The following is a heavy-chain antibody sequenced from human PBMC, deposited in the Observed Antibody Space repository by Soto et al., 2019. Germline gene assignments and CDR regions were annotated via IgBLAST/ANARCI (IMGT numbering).Heavy chain of an antibody. CDR1: GYTFTSYG. J-gene: IGHJ6*03. D-gene: IGHD5-12*01. Sequence: GASVKVSCKASGYTFTSYGISWVRQAPGQGLEWMGWISAYNGNTNYAQKLQGRVTMTTDTSTSTAYMELRSLRSDDTAVYYCAIGAYSGYDLYYYYYYMDVWGKGTTVTVSS. CDR2: ISAYNGNT. CDR3: AIGAYSGYDLYYYYYYMDV. V-gene: IGHV1-18*01.